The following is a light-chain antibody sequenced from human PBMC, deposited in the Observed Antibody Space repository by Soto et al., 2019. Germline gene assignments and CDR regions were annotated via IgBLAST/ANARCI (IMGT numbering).Light chain of an antibody. Sequence: DIQMTQSPSSLSASVGDRVTITCRTSQSISNYLNWYQQKPGKAPKFLIYTASSLQSGVPSRFSGSGSGTDFTLTISSLQPEDFATYYCQQSYSTPYTFGQGT. CDR1: QSISNY. J-gene: IGKJ2*01. V-gene: IGKV1-39*01. CDR3: QQSYSTPYT. CDR2: TAS.